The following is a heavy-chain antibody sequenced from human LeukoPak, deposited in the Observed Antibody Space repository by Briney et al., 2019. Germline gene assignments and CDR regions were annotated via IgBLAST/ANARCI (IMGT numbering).Heavy chain of an antibody. V-gene: IGHV3-64*01. CDR3: AKDGSITITYYFDY. J-gene: IGHJ4*02. CDR1: GFTFSSYA. CDR2: ISSNGGST. D-gene: IGHD3-16*01. Sequence: PGRSLRLSCAASGFTFSSYAMHWVRQAPGKGLEYVSAISSNGGSTYYANSVKGRFTISRDNSKNTLYLQMGSLRAEDMAVYYCAKDGSITITYYFDYWGQGTLVTVSS.